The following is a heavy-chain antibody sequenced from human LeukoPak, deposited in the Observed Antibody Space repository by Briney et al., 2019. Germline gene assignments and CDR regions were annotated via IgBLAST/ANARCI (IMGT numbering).Heavy chain of an antibody. J-gene: IGHJ4*02. V-gene: IGHV6-1*01. CDR1: GDSVSRDSIA. CDR3: ARGTGWPQFDY. Sequence: SQTLSLTCAISGDSVSRDSIAWNWIRQSPSRGLEWLGRTYYKSAWYSDYAVSVKGRITINPDTSKNQYSLQLNSVTPEDTAVYYCARGTGWPQFDYWGQGTLVTVSS. D-gene: IGHD6-19*01. CDR2: TYYKSAWYS.